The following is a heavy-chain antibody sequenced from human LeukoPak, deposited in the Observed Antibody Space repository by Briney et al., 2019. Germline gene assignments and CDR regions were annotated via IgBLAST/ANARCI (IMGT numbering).Heavy chain of an antibody. CDR2: IYYSGST. CDR3: ARRSVEGSSFSDY. V-gene: IGHV4-39*01. CDR1: GGSISSSSYY. D-gene: IGHD6-6*01. Sequence: KPSETLSLTCTVSGGSISSSSYYWGWIRQPPGKGLEWIGSIYYSGSTYYNPSLKSRVTISVDTSKNQFSLKLSSMTAADTALYYCARRSVEGSSFSDYWGQGTLVTVSS. J-gene: IGHJ4*02.